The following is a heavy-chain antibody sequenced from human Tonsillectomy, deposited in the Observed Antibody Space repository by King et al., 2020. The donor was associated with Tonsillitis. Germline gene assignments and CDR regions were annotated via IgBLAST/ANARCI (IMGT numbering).Heavy chain of an antibody. J-gene: IGHJ4*02. V-gene: IGHV3-23*04. CDR3: AKTPTVIDY. Sequence: VQLVESGGGLVQPGGSLRLSCAASGFTFSSYAMSWVRQAPGEGLEWVSGISGSGGRTYYAESVKGRFTISRDNSKNTLYLHMSRLRAEDTAMYYCAKTPTVIDYWGQGTLVTVSS. CDR2: ISGSGGRT. CDR1: GFTFSSYA. D-gene: IGHD1-14*01.